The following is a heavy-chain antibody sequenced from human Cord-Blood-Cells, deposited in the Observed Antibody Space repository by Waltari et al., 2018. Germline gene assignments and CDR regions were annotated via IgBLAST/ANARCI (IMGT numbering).Heavy chain of an antibody. J-gene: IGHJ5*02. CDR3: ARDRDYDSSGYWFDP. Sequence: RQAPGKGLEWVSYISSSSSTIYYADSVKGRFTISRDNAKNSLYLQMNSLRDEDTAVYYCARDRDYDSSGYWFDPWGQGTLVTVSS. CDR2: ISSSSSTI. V-gene: IGHV3-48*02. D-gene: IGHD3-22*01.